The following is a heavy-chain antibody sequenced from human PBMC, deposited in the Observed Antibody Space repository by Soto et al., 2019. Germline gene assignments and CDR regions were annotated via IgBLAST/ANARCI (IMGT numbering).Heavy chain of an antibody. D-gene: IGHD2-15*01. Sequence: SVKVSCKASGGTFSSYAISWVRQAPGQGLEWMGGIIPIFGTANYAQKFQGRVTITADESTSTAYMELSSLRSEDTAVYYCAREFLRWSGQSTESAPFIAGYYGMDVWGQGTTVTV. CDR2: IIPIFGTA. V-gene: IGHV1-69*13. CDR1: GGTFSSYA. J-gene: IGHJ6*02. CDR3: AREFLRWSGQSTESAPFIAGYYGMDV.